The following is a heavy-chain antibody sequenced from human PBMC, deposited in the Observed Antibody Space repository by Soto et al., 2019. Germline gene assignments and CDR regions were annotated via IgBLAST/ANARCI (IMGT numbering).Heavy chain of an antibody. Sequence: LRLSCASSGFTFSSCSMNWVRQAPGKGLEWVSFISGSGDTKYYADSVKGRFTISRDNAKNSLYLQMSSLRDEDTAVYYCAKYCSSDVCFDYWGQGTLVTVSS. V-gene: IGHV3-48*02. J-gene: IGHJ4*02. CDR1: GFTFSSCS. CDR2: ISGSGDTK. CDR3: AKYCSSDVCFDY. D-gene: IGHD2-8*01.